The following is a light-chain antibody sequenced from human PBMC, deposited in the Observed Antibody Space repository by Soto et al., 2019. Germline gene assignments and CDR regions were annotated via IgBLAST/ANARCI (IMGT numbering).Light chain of an antibody. CDR2: DSS. J-gene: IGKJ2*01. CDR1: QSLSSS. CDR3: QQGGSGQHT. V-gene: IGKV3-11*01. Sequence: EIVLKQSPATLSLSPGERATLSCRASQSLSSSLAWYQQKPGQAPRLLIYDSSTRATGIPVRFSGSGSGTDFTLTISSLEPEDFAVYYCQQGGSGQHTFGQGTKVDIK.